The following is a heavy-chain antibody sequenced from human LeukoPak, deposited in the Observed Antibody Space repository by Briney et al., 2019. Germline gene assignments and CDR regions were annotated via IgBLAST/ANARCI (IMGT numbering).Heavy chain of an antibody. D-gene: IGHD4/OR15-4a*01. Sequence: GRSLRLSCAASGFTFDDYAMHWVRQVPGKGLEWVSGITWNSDRMGYADSVKGRFTISRDNSKNTLHLQMNSLRAEDTAVYYCAGRAGAYSHPYDYWGQGTLVTVSS. V-gene: IGHV3-9*01. CDR2: ITWNSDRM. CDR1: GFTFDDYA. CDR3: AGRAGAYSHPYDY. J-gene: IGHJ4*02.